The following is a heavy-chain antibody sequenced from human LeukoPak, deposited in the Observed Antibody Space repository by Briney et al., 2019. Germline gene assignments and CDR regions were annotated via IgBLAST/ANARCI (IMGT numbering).Heavy chain of an antibody. D-gene: IGHD4-11*01. V-gene: IGHV1-69*05. CDR1: GGTFSSYA. J-gene: IGHJ6*03. Sequence: ASVKVSCKASGGTFSSYAISWVRQAPGQGLEWMGGIIPIFGTANYAQKFQGRVTITTDESTSTAYMELSSLRSEDTAVYYCAREPYTVTDGSYYYYMDVWAKGPRSPSP. CDR3: AREPYTVTDGSYYYYMDV. CDR2: IIPIFGTA.